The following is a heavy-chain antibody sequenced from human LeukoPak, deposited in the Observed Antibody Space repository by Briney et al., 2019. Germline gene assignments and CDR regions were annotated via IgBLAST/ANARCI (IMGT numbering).Heavy chain of an antibody. Sequence: GESLKISCKGSGYRFTDYWIGWVRQMPGKGLEWMGIISPEDSDTRYSPSFQGQVTISADESISTAYLQWSSLKASDTALYYCARYRGDYVSLPSPFDYWGRETLVTVSS. CDR3: ARYRGDYVSLPSPFDY. CDR2: ISPEDSDT. D-gene: IGHD4-17*01. CDR1: GYRFTDYW. J-gene: IGHJ4*02. V-gene: IGHV5-51*01.